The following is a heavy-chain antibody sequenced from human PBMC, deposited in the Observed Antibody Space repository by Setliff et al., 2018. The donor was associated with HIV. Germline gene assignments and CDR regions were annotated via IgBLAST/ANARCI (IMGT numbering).Heavy chain of an antibody. CDR2: IYSSGST. V-gene: IGHV4-61*02. Sequence: SETLSLTCTVSGGSISSGGYYWSWIRQPAGKGLEWIGRIYSSGSTTYSPSLKSRVTIVLDPSKNRFSLKLSSVTAADTAVYYCARSRGTQQEEYYFDYWGPGTLVTVSS. D-gene: IGHD5-12*01. CDR3: ARSRGTQQEEYYFDY. CDR1: GGSISSGGYY. J-gene: IGHJ4*02.